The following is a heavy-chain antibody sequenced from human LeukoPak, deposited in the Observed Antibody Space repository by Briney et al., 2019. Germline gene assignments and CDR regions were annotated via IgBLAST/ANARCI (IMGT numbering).Heavy chain of an antibody. D-gene: IGHD2-21*01. CDR2: ISAYNGNT. Sequence: ASVKVSCKPSLYTFTSYGIRWVRQAPGQGLEWMGWISAYNGNTNYDQKLQGIVPMTTYTSTSTAYMELRRLSSDDTAVYYCARVKGESLDYWGQGTLVTVSS. CDR1: LYTFTSYG. J-gene: IGHJ4*02. CDR3: ARVKGESLDY. V-gene: IGHV1-18*01.